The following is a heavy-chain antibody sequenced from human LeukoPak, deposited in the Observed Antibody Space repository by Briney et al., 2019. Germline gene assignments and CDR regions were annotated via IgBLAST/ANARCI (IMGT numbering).Heavy chain of an antibody. CDR3: ARRVLDGSGR. CDR1: GFIVSDNY. D-gene: IGHD3-10*01. Sequence: GGSLRLSCAASGFIVSDNYMSWVRQAPGKGLEWVSSISSSSYIYYADSVKGRFTISRDNAKNSLYLQMNSLRAEDTAVYYCARRVLDGSGRWGQGTLVTVSS. J-gene: IGHJ4*02. CDR2: ISSSSYI. V-gene: IGHV3-69-1*01.